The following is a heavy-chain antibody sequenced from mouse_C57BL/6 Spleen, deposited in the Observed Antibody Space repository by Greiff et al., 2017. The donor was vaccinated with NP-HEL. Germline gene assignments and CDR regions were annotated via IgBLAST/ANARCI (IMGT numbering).Heavy chain of an antibody. Sequence: EVQGVESGGGLVKPGGSLKLSCAASGFTFSDYGMHWVRQAPEKGLEWVAYISSGSSTIYYADTVKGRFTISRDNAKNTLFLQLTSLRSEDTAMYYCARDYGSRAHYFDYWGQGTTLTVSS. V-gene: IGHV5-17*01. CDR2: ISSGSSTI. D-gene: IGHD1-1*01. J-gene: IGHJ2*01. CDR3: ARDYGSRAHYFDY. CDR1: GFTFSDYG.